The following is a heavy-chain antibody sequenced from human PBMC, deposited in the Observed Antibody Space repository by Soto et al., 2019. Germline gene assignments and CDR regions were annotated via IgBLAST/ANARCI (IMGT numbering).Heavy chain of an antibody. CDR2: INSDGSSA. Sequence: EVQLVESGGGLVQPGGSLRLSCAASGFTFSSYWMHWVRQAPGNGLVWLSRINSDGSSATYADSVKGRFTISRDKAKRTLNLQMSSLRAEDTAMYYCAIAHRYGMDVWGQGITVTVSS. J-gene: IGHJ6*02. CDR3: AIAHRYGMDV. CDR1: GFTFSSYW. V-gene: IGHV3-74*01.